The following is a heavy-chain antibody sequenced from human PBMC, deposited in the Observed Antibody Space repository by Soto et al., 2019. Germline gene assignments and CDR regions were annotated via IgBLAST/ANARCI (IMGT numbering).Heavy chain of an antibody. CDR2: IYHSGST. CDR3: ARGQVVAAQP. V-gene: IGHV4-30-2*01. J-gene: IGHJ5*02. D-gene: IGHD2-15*01. CDR1: GGSISSGGYS. Sequence: QLQLQEFGSGLVKPSQTLSLTCAVSGGSISSGGYSWSWIRQPPGKGLEWIGYIYHSGSTYYNPSLKSRVTISVDRSKNQFSLKLSSVTAADTAVYYCARGQVVAAQPWGQGTLVTVSS.